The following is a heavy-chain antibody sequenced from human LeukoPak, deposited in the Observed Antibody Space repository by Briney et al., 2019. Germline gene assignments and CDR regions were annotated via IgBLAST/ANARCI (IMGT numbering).Heavy chain of an antibody. V-gene: IGHV3-66*01. J-gene: IGHJ4*02. CDR2: VYIGGST. D-gene: IGHD2-21*01. Sequence: PGGALRLSCTASGVIVTNDYINSGREAPGEGLEWVSLVYIGGSTYYADSVKGRFTIPRDNSKNMVYLQMNSLRAEDTAMYYCARDPPAVLIDTYGWGQGTLVTVSS. CDR3: ARDPPAVLIDTYG. CDR1: GVIVTNDY.